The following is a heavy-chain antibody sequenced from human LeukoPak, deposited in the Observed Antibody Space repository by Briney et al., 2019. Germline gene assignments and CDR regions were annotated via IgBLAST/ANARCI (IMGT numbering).Heavy chain of an antibody. CDR2: ISGSASST. J-gene: IGHJ4*02. V-gene: IGHV3-23*01. CDR3: AKGTPRQLVFTHFDY. Sequence: GGSLRLSCAASGFTFSSYAMNWVRQAPGKGLEWVSGISGSASSTYYAESVKGRFTISRDNSRNTLYLQMNSLRPEDTAVYYCAKGTPRQLVFTHFDYWGQGALVTVSS. CDR1: GFTFSSYA. D-gene: IGHD6-6*01.